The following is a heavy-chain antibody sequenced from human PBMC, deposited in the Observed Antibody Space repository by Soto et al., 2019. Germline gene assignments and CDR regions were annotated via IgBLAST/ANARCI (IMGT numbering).Heavy chain of an antibody. D-gene: IGHD5-18*01. CDR3: ASSLLVGYGLEGESD. V-gene: IGHV1-18*01. CDR1: GYTFTSYG. J-gene: IGHJ4*02. CDR2: ISAYNGNT. Sequence: ASVRVSCKASGYTFTSYGISWVRQAPGQGLEWMGWISAYNGNTNYAQKLQGRVTMTTDTSTSTAYMELRSLRSDDTAVYYCASSLLVGYGLEGESDWGQGTLVTVSS.